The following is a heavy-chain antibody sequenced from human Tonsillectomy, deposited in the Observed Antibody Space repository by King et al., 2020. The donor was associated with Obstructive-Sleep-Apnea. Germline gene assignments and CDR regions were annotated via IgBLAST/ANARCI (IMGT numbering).Heavy chain of an antibody. CDR1: GGSFSGYY. CDR3: VPPGDGYNYAY. J-gene: IGHJ4*02. Sequence: LQQWGAGRLNPSETLSLTCAVYGGSFSGYYWSWIRQPPGKGLEWIGEINHSARSNYNPSLKSRVPITVDTSKNQFSLKLSSVTAADTAVYYCVPPGDGYNYAYWGQGTLVTVSS. CDR2: INHSARS. V-gene: IGHV4-34*01. D-gene: IGHD5-24*01.